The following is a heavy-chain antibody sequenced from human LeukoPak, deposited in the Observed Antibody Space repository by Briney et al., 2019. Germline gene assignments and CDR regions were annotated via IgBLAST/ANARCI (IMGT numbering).Heavy chain of an antibody. D-gene: IGHD3-22*01. J-gene: IGHJ4*02. CDR3: ARGADSSGSYYPLFDY. CDR2: IYHSGST. V-gene: IGHV4-59*01. Sequence: SEPLSLTCTVSGGSISSYYWSWIRPPPRKGLDWIGYIYHSGSTNYNPSLKSRVTISVDKSKNQFSLKLKSVTAADTAVYHCARGADSSGSYYPLFDYWGQGTLVTVSS. CDR1: GGSISSYY.